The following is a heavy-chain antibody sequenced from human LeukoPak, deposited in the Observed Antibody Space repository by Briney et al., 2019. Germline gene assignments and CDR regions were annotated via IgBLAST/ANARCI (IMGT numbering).Heavy chain of an antibody. D-gene: IGHD2-2*01. V-gene: IGHV1-24*01. CDR2: FHPEDDKT. J-gene: IGHJ4*02. CDR1: GYTLNELA. Sequence: ASVKVSCEVSGYTLNELAIHWVRQAPGKGLEWMGGFHPEDDKTIYAQKFQGRVTMTEDKSTDTAYLELSSLRSDDTAVYCCAARFRSCTITNCYGTFDYWGQGTLVTVSS. CDR3: AARFRSCTITNCYGTFDY.